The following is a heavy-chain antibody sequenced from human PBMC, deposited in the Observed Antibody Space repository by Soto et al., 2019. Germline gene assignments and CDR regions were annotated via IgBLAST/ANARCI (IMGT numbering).Heavy chain of an antibody. D-gene: IGHD2-15*01. CDR3: AKDIGPCSGGSCYYDAFDI. Sequence: GGSLRLSCAASGFTFDDYAMHWVRQAPGKGLEWVSLISGDGGSTYYADSVKGRFTISRDNSKNSLYLQMNSLRTEDTGLYYCAKDIGPCSGGSCYYDAFDIWGQGTMVTVSS. V-gene: IGHV3-43*02. CDR1: GFTFDDYA. J-gene: IGHJ3*02. CDR2: ISGDGGST.